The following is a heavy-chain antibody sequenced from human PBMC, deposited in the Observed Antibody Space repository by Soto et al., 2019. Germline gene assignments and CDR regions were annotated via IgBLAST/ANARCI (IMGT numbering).Heavy chain of an antibody. V-gene: IGHV1-8*02. CDR2: MNPNSGNT. CDR1: GYTFTSYD. CDR3: ARGGTFRGYCTNGVCFDFDY. Sequence: ASVKVSCKASGYTFTSYDINWVRQATGQGLEWMGWMNPNSGNTGYAQKFQGRVTMTRNTSISTAYMELSSLRSEDTAVYYCARGGTFRGYCTNGVCFDFDYWGQGTLVTVSS. J-gene: IGHJ4*02. D-gene: IGHD2-8*01.